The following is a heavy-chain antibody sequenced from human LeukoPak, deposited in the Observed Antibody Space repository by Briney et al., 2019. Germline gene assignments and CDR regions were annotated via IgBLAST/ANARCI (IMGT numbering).Heavy chain of an antibody. V-gene: IGHV4-39*01. CDR3: ARHEFPTNYGGNDFDY. J-gene: IGHJ4*02. Sequence: PSETLSLTCTVSGGSISSSTYYWGWIRQPPGKGLEWIASMYYSGSTYYNPSLKSRVTISVDTSKNQFSLKVSSVTAADTAVYYCARHEFPTNYGGNDFDYWGQGTLVTVSS. CDR2: MYYSGST. D-gene: IGHD4-23*01. CDR1: GGSISSSTYY.